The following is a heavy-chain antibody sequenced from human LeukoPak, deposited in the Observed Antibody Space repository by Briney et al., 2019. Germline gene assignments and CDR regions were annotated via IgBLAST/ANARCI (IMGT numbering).Heavy chain of an antibody. CDR2: IYHSGST. CDR1: GGSISSGGYY. V-gene: IGHV4-30-2*01. J-gene: IGHJ6*03. CDR3: AREGREFDSTGSRYYYYYMDV. Sequence: SETLSLTCTVSGGSISSGGYYWSWIRQPPGKGLEWIGYIYHSGSTYYNPSLKSRVTISVDRSKNQFSLKLSSVTAADTAVYYCAREGREFDSTGSRYYYYYMDVWGKGTTVTVSS. D-gene: IGHD1-14*01.